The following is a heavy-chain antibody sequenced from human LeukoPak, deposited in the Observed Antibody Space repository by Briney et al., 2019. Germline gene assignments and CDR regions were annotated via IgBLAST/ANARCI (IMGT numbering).Heavy chain of an antibody. CDR3: ARDGQQQLVGGFDY. D-gene: IGHD6-13*01. J-gene: IGHJ4*02. CDR2: ISVDNSAT. CDR1: GYMFTNYG. Sequence: ASVKVSCKASGYMFTNYGIGWVRQAPGQGLEWMGWISVDNSATHYAQKFQGRVTMTTDTSTSTAYMELRSLRSDDTAVYYCARDGQQQLVGGFDYWGQGTLVTVSS. V-gene: IGHV1-18*01.